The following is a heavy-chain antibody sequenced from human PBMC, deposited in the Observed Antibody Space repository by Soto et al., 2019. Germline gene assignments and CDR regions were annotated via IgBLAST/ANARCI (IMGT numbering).Heavy chain of an antibody. D-gene: IGHD6-19*01. V-gene: IGHV3-33*01. CDR1: GFTFSSYG. J-gene: IGHJ4*02. CDR2: IWYDGSNK. Sequence: QVQLVESGGGMVQPGRSLRLSCAASGFTFSSYGMHWVRQAPGKGLEWVAVIWYDGSNKYYTDSVKGRFTISRDNSKNTLYLQMNSLRAEDTAVYYCARSSVAGTFFDYWGQGTLVTVSS. CDR3: ARSSVAGTFFDY.